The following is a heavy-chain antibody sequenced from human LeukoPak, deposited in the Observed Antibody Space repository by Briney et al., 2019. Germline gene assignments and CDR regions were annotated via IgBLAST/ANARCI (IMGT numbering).Heavy chain of an antibody. D-gene: IGHD3-22*01. CDR2: IKQDGSEK. CDR3: ARAFYDSSGYYYPIGY. J-gene: IGHJ4*02. Sequence: GGFLRLSCAASGFTFSSYWMDWVRQAPGKGLEWVANIKQDGSEKYYVDSVKGRFTISRDNAKNSLYLQMNSLRAEDTAVYYRARAFYDSSGYYYPIGYWGQGTLVTVSS. V-gene: IGHV3-7*04. CDR1: GFTFSSYW.